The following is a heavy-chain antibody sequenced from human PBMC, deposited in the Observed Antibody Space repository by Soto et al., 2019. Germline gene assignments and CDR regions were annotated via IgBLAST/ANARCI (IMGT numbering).Heavy chain of an antibody. J-gene: IGHJ6*02. Sequence: EVQLVESGGGLVQPGGSLRLSCAASGFTLSSYNMNWVRQAPGKGLEWVSYISGSSDTIYYADSVKGRFTISRXXXXXXXXXXXXXXXXXXXXXXXCARDHGGSTWFVGIYYYFGVDVWGQGTTVTVSS. CDR1: GFTLSSYN. CDR3: ARDHGGSTWFVGIYYYFGVDV. D-gene: IGHD6-13*01. V-gene: IGHV3-48*01. CDR2: ISGSSDTI.